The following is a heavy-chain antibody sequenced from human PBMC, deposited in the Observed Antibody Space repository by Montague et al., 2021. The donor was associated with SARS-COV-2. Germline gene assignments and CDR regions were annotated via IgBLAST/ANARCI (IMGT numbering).Heavy chain of an antibody. CDR1: GGSFSGYY. CDR3: ARGAPTITMIVVVFTGAGWYFDL. V-gene: IGHV4-34*01. J-gene: IGHJ2*01. Sequence: SETLSLTCAVYGGSFSGYYWSWIRQPPGKGLEWIGDINHSGSTNYNPSLKSRVSISVDTSKNQFSLRLSSVTAADTAVYYCARGAPTITMIVVVFTGAGWYFDLWGRGTLVTVSS. CDR2: INHSGST. D-gene: IGHD3-22*01.